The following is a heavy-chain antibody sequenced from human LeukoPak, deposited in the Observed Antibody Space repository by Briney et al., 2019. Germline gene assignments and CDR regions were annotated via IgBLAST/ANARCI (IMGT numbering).Heavy chain of an antibody. V-gene: IGHV1-18*01. CDR2: ISAYNGNT. Sequence: ASVKVSCKASGYTFTSYGIIWVRQAPGQGLEWMGWISAYNGNTNYAQKLQGRVTMTTDTSTSTAYMELRSLRSDDTAVYYCARDRAAVAPDHWFDPWGQGTLVTVSS. J-gene: IGHJ5*02. CDR3: ARDRAAVAPDHWFDP. D-gene: IGHD6-19*01. CDR1: GYTFTSYG.